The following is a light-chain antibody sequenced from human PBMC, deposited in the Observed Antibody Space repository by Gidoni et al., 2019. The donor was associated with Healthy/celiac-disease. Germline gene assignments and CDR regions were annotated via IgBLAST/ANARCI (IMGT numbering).Light chain of an antibody. J-gene: IGKJ1*01. V-gene: IGKV1-39*01. Sequence: DIQMTQSPSSLSASVGDRVTITCRASQSISRYLNWYQQKPGKAPKLLIYAASSLQSGVPSRFSGSGSGTDFTLTISSLQPEDFATYYCQQSSSTPLWTFXQXTKVEIK. CDR2: AAS. CDR1: QSISRY. CDR3: QQSSSTPLWT.